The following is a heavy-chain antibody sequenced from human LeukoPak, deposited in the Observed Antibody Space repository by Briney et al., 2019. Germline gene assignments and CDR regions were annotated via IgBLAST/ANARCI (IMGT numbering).Heavy chain of an antibody. CDR1: GFTVSSNY. D-gene: IGHD1-26*01. CDR3: SMATWVGGVDF. V-gene: IGHV3-66*01. CDR2: IYRGGST. J-gene: IGHJ4*02. Sequence: GGPLRLSCAASGFTVSSNYMSWVRQAPGKGLEWVSVIYRGGSTYYADSVKGRFTISRDNSKNTLYLQMNNLRAEDPAVYFFSMATWVGGVDFWGQGTLVSVSS.